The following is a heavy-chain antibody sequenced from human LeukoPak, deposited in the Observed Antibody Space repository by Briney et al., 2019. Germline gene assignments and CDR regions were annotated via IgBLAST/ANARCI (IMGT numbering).Heavy chain of an antibody. CDR2: IYYSGST. Sequence: SETLSLTCTVPGGSISSGGYYWSWIRQHPGKGLEWIGYIYYSGSTYYNPSLKSRVTISVDTSKNQFSLKLSSVTAADTAVYYCATSVDIVVVPAAMRFPNWFDPWGQGTLVTVSS. J-gene: IGHJ5*02. D-gene: IGHD2-2*03. CDR1: GGSISSGGYY. V-gene: IGHV4-31*03. CDR3: ATSVDIVVVPAAMRFPNWFDP.